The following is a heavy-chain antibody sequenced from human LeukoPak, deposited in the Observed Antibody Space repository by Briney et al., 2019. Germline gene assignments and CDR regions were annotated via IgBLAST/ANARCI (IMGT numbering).Heavy chain of an antibody. Sequence: ASVKVSCKASGGTFSSYAISWVRQAPGQGLEWMGRIIPIFGTANYAQKFQGRVTITTDESTSTAYMELSSLRSEDTAVYYCASGYYDSSGYYDDAFDIWGQGTMVTVSS. D-gene: IGHD3-22*01. CDR1: GGTFSSYA. V-gene: IGHV1-69*05. CDR2: IIPIFGTA. CDR3: ASGYYDSSGYYDDAFDI. J-gene: IGHJ3*02.